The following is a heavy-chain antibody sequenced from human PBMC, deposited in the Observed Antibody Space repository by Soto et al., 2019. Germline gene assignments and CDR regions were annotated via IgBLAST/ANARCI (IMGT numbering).Heavy chain of an antibody. Sequence: QVQLVQSGAEVKKPGASVKVSCKASGYTFTSYGISWVRQAPGQGLEWMGWISAYNGNTNYAQKLQGRVTMTTDTSTSTAYMELRSLRSDDTAVYYCARDLPPLGVCISTSCYDTPLYYYYGMDVWGQGTTVTVSS. J-gene: IGHJ6*02. CDR3: ARDLPPLGVCISTSCYDTPLYYYYGMDV. V-gene: IGHV1-18*01. D-gene: IGHD2-2*01. CDR2: ISAYNGNT. CDR1: GYTFTSYG.